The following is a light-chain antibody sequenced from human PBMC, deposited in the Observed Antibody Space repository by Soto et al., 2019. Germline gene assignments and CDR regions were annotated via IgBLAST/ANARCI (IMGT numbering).Light chain of an antibody. J-gene: IGKJ4*01. CDR3: QQYDSWPLT. V-gene: IGKV3-15*01. CDR2: DAS. Sequence: EILMTQSPATLSVSPGERVTLSCRASQSVSYYLAWYQQKPGQAPRLLIYDASTRATGIPVRFSGSGSGTEFTLTISSLQSEDFAVYYCQQYDSWPLTFGGGTKGDIK. CDR1: QSVSYY.